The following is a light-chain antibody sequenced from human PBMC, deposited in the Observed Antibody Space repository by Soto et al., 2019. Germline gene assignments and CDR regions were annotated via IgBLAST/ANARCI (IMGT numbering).Light chain of an antibody. CDR3: QVWDGLSDHVI. CDR1: NIESKS. Sequence: SYELTQPPSVSVAPGQTVRITCGGNNIESKSVHWYQQRPGQAPVLVVHDDSDRPSGIPERISGSNSGNTATLTISRVEAGDEAEYYCQVWDGLSDHVIFGGGTKLTVL. CDR2: DDS. J-gene: IGLJ2*01. V-gene: IGLV3-21*02.